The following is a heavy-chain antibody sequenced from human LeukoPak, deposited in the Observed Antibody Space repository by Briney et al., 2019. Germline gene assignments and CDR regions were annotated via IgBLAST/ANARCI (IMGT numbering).Heavy chain of an antibody. CDR1: GFTVSSNY. Sequence: GGSLRLSCAACGFTVSSNYMSWVRQAPGKGLEWVSVIYSGGSTYYADSVTGKFTISRDNSKNTLYLQMNSLRAEDTAVYYCARVLGGNFDYWGQGTLVTVSS. J-gene: IGHJ4*02. D-gene: IGHD1-26*01. V-gene: IGHV3-66*01. CDR2: IYSGGST. CDR3: ARVLGGNFDY.